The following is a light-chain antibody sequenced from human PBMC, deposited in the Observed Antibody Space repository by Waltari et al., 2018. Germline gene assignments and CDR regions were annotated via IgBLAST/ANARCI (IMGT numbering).Light chain of an antibody. CDR2: SND. V-gene: IGLV1-44*01. CDR1: ASNIGSSV. Sequence: QSVLTQPPSASGAPGQTVAISCSGSASNIGSSVVTWYQQLPGTTPTLLIDSNDRRPSGAPGRFSGSKSATSASLAISGLQSEDEAHYYCAAWDDSINGPAFGGGTKLTVL. J-gene: IGLJ3*02. CDR3: AAWDDSINGPA.